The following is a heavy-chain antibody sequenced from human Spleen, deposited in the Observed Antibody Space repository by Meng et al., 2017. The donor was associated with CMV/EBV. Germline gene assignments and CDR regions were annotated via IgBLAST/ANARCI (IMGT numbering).Heavy chain of an antibody. V-gene: IGHV3-21*04. D-gene: IGHD3-22*01. J-gene: IGHJ3*02. Sequence: GESLKISCAASGFTFSAYDINWVRQAPGKGLEWVSSISSSSSYIYYADSVKGRFTISRDNSKNTLYLQMNSLRAEDTAVYYCAKTNYDSSGWHAFDIWGQGTMVTVSS. CDR1: GFTFSAYD. CDR2: ISSSSSYI. CDR3: AKTNYDSSGWHAFDI.